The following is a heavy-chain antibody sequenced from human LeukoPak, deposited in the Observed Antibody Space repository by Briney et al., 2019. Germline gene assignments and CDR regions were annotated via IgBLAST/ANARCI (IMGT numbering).Heavy chain of an antibody. CDR1: GFTFSTYA. D-gene: IGHD1-26*01. CDR2: ISYDGSNK. V-gene: IGHV3-30*04. CDR3: ARSRRRELLRTYFDY. J-gene: IGHJ4*02. Sequence: GGSLRLSCAASGFTFSTYAMHWVRQAPGKGLEWVAVISYDGSNKYYADSVKGRFTISRDNSKSTLYLQMNSLRAEDTAVYYCARSRRRELLRTYFDYWGQGTLVTVSS.